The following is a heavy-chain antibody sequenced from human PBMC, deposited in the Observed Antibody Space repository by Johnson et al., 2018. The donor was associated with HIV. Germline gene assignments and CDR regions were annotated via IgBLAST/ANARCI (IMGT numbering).Heavy chain of an antibody. CDR3: ASEDSFAPRPETAFDV. D-gene: IGHD2/OR15-2a*01. CDR2: ISYDGYNN. J-gene: IGHJ3*01. Sequence: QVQLVESGGGVVQPGRSLRLSCAASGFIFSTYGMHWVRQAPGRGLEWVAIISYDGYNNDYADSVKGRCTISRDNSKNTLFLQMNSLRTEDTSVYFCASEDSFAPRPETAFDVWGQGTKVTDSS. CDR1: GFIFSTYG. V-gene: IGHV3-30-3*01.